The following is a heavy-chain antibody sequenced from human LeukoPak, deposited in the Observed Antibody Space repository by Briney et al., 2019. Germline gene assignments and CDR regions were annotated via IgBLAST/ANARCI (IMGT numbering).Heavy chain of an antibody. Sequence: GGSLRLSCAASGFTFSSYAMSWVRQAPGKGLEWVSAISGSGGSTYYADSVKGRFTISRDNSKNTLYLQMNSLRAEDTAVYYCAKSLLPEQLVNYFDYWGQGTLVTVSS. CDR1: GFTFSSYA. CDR2: ISGSGGST. J-gene: IGHJ4*02. D-gene: IGHD6-13*01. V-gene: IGHV3-23*01. CDR3: AKSLLPEQLVNYFDY.